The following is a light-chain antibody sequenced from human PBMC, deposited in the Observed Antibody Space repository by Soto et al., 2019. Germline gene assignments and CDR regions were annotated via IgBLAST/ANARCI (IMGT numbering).Light chain of an antibody. CDR3: QQYKSFSLT. CDR2: ATS. J-gene: IGKJ4*01. Sequence: DIQMTQSPSTLSASVGDRVTITCRASQTINSWLAWYQQKPGQAPKLLIYATSNLESGVPSRFSGSGSGTEFSLTISSLQPDDFATYYCQQYKSFSLTFGGGTRVEVK. CDR1: QTINSW. V-gene: IGKV1-5*03.